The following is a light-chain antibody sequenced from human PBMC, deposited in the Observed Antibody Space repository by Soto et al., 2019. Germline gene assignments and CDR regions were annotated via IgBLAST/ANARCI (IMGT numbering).Light chain of an antibody. CDR1: KSVSSY. CDR3: QQRSNWPRT. J-gene: IGKJ1*01. CDR2: DAS. Sequence: EIVLTQSPATLSLSPGERATLSCRASKSVSSYLAWYQQKPGQAPRLLIYDASNRATGIPARFSGSGSGTDFTLTISSLEPEDFAVYYCQQRSNWPRTCGQGTKVEIK. V-gene: IGKV3-11*01.